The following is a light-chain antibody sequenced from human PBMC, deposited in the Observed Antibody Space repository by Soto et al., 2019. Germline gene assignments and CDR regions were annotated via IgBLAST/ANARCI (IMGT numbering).Light chain of an antibody. Sequence: IQLTQSPSSLSASVGDLLTITCRASQGINTFLAWYQQKAGKAPKLLIYAASTLQSGVPSRFSGSGSGTDFTLTISSLQSEDFATYYCQQLNSYPITFGQGTRLEIK. CDR2: AAS. V-gene: IGKV1-9*01. J-gene: IGKJ5*01. CDR1: QGINTF. CDR3: QQLNSYPIT.